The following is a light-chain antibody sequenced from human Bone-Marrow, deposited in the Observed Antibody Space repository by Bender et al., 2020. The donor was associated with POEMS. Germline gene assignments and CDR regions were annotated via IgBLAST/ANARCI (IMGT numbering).Light chain of an antibody. Sequence: QSALTQPPSVSGSPGQSVTISCTGTSSDVGSYNRVSWYQQTPGTAPKVMIYEVTNRPSGVPDRFSGSKSGNTASLTISGLQAEDEADYYCTSYTSSDTLVFGGGTKLTVL. CDR3: TSYTSSDTLV. J-gene: IGLJ2*01. CDR2: EVT. CDR1: SSDVGSYNR. V-gene: IGLV2-18*02.